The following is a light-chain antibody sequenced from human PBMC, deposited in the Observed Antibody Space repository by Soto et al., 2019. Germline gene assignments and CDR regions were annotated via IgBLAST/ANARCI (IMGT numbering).Light chain of an antibody. Sequence: QSVLTQPPSASGTPGQRVTISCSGSSSNIGSNTVNWYQQLPGTAPKLLIYSNNQRPSGVPDRFSGSKSGTSASLAISGLQSEDEADFYCGAWDSSLRATVFGGGTQLTVL. V-gene: IGLV1-44*01. CDR3: GAWDSSLRATV. CDR2: SNN. J-gene: IGLJ3*02. CDR1: SSNIGSNT.